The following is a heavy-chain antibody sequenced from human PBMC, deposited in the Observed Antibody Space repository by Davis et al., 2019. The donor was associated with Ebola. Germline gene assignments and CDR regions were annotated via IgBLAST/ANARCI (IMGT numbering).Heavy chain of an antibody. Sequence: GGSLRLSCAASGFTFSSNSMNWVRQAPGKGLESVSRISTNGETTYYAVSVKGRFTISRDNSKDTLYLHMRSLTTEDTAVYYCVKDRFTVVVVHGGFDYWGQGTLVTVSS. CDR3: VKDRFTVVVVHGGFDY. J-gene: IGHJ4*02. V-gene: IGHV3-64D*06. CDR2: ISTNGETT. D-gene: IGHD2-15*01. CDR1: GFTFSSNS.